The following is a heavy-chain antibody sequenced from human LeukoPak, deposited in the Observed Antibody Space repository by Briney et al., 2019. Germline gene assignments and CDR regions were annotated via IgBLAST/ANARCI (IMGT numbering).Heavy chain of an antibody. Sequence: GGPLSPSCAAPGFPFTGMGSPWARQPPGKGRRGVPVIWSDGSNKFYADSVKGRFTISRGNSKNTLYLQMNSLRAEDTAVYYCARDLFDYGDYGSFDYWGQGTLVTVSS. CDR2: IWSDGSNK. J-gene: IGHJ4*02. V-gene: IGHV3-33*01. CDR1: GFPFTGMG. CDR3: ARDLFDYGDYGSFDY. D-gene: IGHD4-17*01.